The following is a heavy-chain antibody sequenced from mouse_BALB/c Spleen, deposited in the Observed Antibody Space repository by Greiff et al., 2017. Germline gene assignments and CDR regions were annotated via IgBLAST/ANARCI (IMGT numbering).Heavy chain of an antibody. Sequence: EVQRVESGGGLVQPGGSRKLSCAASGFTFSDYGMAWVRQAPGKGPEWVAFISNLAYSIYYADTVTGRFTISRENAKNTLYLEMSSLRSEDTAMYYCARGSGSSLGYYAMDYWGQGTSVTVSS. J-gene: IGHJ4*01. CDR2: ISNLAYSI. CDR3: ARGSGSSLGYYAMDY. D-gene: IGHD1-1*01. V-gene: IGHV5-15*02. CDR1: GFTFSDYG.